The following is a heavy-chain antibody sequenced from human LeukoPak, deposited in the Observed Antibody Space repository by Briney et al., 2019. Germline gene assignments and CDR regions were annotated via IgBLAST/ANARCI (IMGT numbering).Heavy chain of an antibody. V-gene: IGHV4-39*01. D-gene: IGHD5-18*01. Sequence: TSSETLSLTCTVSGGSISSSSYYWGWIRQPPGKGLEWIGSIYYSGSTYYNPSLKSRVTISVDTSKNQFSLKLSSVTAADTAVYYCARYSKFQPFDYWGQGTLVTVSS. CDR3: ARYSKFQPFDY. CDR2: IYYSGST. J-gene: IGHJ4*02. CDR1: GGSISSSSYY.